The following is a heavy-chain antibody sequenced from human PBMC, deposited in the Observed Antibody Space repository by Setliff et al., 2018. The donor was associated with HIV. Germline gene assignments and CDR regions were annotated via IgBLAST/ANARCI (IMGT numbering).Heavy chain of an antibody. CDR2: IYDSGSP. V-gene: IGHV4-4*07. J-gene: IGHJ4*02. CDR1: GGSISGFY. CDR3: ARGGRSDGYHIAS. D-gene: IGHD2-15*01. Sequence: SETLSLTCTVSGGSISGFYWNWIRQSAGKGLQWIGRIYDSGSPNYNPSLQSRVTLSVDTSKNQFSLTLTSVTAADTAVYYCARGGRSDGYHIASWGQGILVTVSS.